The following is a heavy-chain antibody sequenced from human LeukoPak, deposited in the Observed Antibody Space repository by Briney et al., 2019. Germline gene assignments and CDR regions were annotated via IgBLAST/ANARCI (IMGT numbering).Heavy chain of an antibody. V-gene: IGHV3-7*01. CDR2: IKEDGSEK. J-gene: IGHJ6*03. D-gene: IGHD1-1*01. CDR1: GFTFSTYW. CDR3: ARDRTTSPSYYYYYYMDV. Sequence: PGGSLRLSCAASGFTFSTYWMTWVRQAPGKGLEWVAHIKEDGSEKYYVDSMKGRFTISRDNAKNSLYLQMNSLRAEDTAVYYCARDRTTSPSYYYYYYMDVWGKGTTVTVSS.